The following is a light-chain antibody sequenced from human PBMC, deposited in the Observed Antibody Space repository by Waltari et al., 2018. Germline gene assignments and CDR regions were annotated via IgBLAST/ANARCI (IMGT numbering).Light chain of an antibody. CDR1: QNISKS. Sequence: DIQVTQSPSFLSASAGDRVTITCRVSQNISKSLNWYQQQPGQAPRLLIYGASNLHSGVPSRFSGSGSGSDFTLTISSLQPEDFATYYCQQTYRGPHTFGQGTKVDLK. CDR2: GAS. V-gene: IGKV1-39*01. J-gene: IGKJ1*01. CDR3: QQTYRGPHT.